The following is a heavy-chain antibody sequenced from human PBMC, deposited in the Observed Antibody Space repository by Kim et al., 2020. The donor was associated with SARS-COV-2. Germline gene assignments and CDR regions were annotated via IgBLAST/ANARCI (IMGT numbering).Heavy chain of an antibody. CDR1: GGSFSGYY. J-gene: IGHJ4*02. D-gene: IGHD3-22*01. CDR3: ARGGYYYDSSGYYY. CDR2: INHSGST. Sequence: SETLSLTCAVYGGSFSGYYWSWIRQPPGKGLEWIGEINHSGSTDYNPSLKSRVTISVDTSKNQFSLKLSSVTAADTAVYYCARGGYYYDSSGYYYWGQGTLVTVSS. V-gene: IGHV4-34*01.